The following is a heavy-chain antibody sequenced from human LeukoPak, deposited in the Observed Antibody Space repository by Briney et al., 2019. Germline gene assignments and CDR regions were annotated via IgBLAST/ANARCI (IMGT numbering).Heavy chain of an antibody. J-gene: IGHJ4*02. D-gene: IGHD6-13*01. V-gene: IGHV4-4*07. CDR3: ARGSKAAAGIFDS. CDR1: GGSISSYY. CDR2: IYSSGST. Sequence: SETLSLTCSVSGGSISSYYWSWVRQPAGKGLEWIGRIYSSGSTNYNTSLNSRVTMSVDTSNSQFSLRLTSVTAADTAVYYCARGSKAAAGIFDSWGQGTLVTVSS.